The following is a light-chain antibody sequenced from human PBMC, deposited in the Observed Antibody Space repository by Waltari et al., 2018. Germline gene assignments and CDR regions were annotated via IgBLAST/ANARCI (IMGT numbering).Light chain of an antibody. CDR1: QGISNS. Sequence: DIQMTQSPSSLSASVGDRVTITCRASQGISNSLAWYQQKPGKVPKLLIYGASTLQSGVPPRFIGDGSGTDFTLTISSLQPEDVATYHCQKYNSAPHTFGQGTRLDIK. V-gene: IGKV1-27*01. J-gene: IGKJ5*01. CDR2: GAS. CDR3: QKYNSAPHT.